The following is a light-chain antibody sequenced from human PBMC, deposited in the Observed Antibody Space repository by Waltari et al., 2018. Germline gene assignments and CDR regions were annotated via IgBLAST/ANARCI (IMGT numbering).Light chain of an antibody. CDR2: GKT. CDR1: SSNIGAGFD. Sequence: QSVLTQPPSVSGAPGQRVTISCPGSSSNIGAGFDVHWYQHLPGKVPKLLIFGKTDRPSGVPVRFAGSKSGTSAYLAITGLQAEDEADYYCQSYDSSLSASIFGGGTKLTVL. V-gene: IGLV1-40*01. CDR3: QSYDSSLSASI. J-gene: IGLJ2*01.